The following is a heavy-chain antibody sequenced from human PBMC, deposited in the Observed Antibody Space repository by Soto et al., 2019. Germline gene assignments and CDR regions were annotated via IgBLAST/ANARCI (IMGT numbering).Heavy chain of an antibody. CDR3: ARTPGYCSTTNCRGFDP. CDR1: GYPFTTYF. V-gene: IGHV1-46*01. D-gene: IGHD2-2*01. Sequence: QVHLVQSGAEVKKPGASVKISCKASGYPFTTYFMHWVRQAPGQGLEWMGIINPSVGSTGYAQKFKGRVTMTRDLSTSTVYMELSSLTSEDRAIYYCARTPGYCSTTNCRGFDPWGQGTLVTVSS. J-gene: IGHJ5*02. CDR2: INPSVGST.